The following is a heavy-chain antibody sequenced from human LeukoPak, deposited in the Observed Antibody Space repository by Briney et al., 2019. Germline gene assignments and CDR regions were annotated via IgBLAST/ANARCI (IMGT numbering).Heavy chain of an antibody. CDR1: GGSFSGYY. D-gene: IGHD3-3*01. CDR2: INHSGST. J-gene: IGHJ6*02. CDR3: ARARSYGMDV. Sequence: SETLSLTCAVYGGSFSGYYWSWIRQPPGKGLEWIGEINHSGSTNYNPSLKSRVTISVDTSKNQFPLKLSSVTAADTAVYYCARARSYGMDVWGQGTTVTVSS. V-gene: IGHV4-34*01.